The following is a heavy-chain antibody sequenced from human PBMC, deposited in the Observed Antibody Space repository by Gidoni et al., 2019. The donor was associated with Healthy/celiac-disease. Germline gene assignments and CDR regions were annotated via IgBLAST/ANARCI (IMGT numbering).Heavy chain of an antibody. J-gene: IGHJ5*02. CDR2: ISSSSSYI. V-gene: IGHV3-21*01. CDR3: ARGSTYYDFWSDPKRDNWFDP. Sequence: EVQLVESGGGLVEPGGSLRLSCAASGFTFSSYSMNWVRQAPGKGLEWVSSISSSSSYIYYADSVKGRFTISRDNAKNSLYLQMNSLRAEDTAVYYCARGSTYYDFWSDPKRDNWFDPWGQGTLVTVSS. CDR1: GFTFSSYS. D-gene: IGHD3-3*01.